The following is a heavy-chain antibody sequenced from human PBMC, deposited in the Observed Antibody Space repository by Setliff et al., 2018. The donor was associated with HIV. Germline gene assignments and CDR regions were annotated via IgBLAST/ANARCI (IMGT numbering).Heavy chain of an antibody. CDR1: GFTFSSYA. CDR2: ISGSGGST. Sequence: PGGSLRLSCAASGFTFSSYAMSWVRQAPGKGLEWVSAISGSGGSTYYADSAKGRFTISRDNSKNTLYLQMNSLRAEDTAVYYCAKDRYYDSSGSPFDYWGQGTLVTVSS. V-gene: IGHV3-23*01. J-gene: IGHJ4*02. CDR3: AKDRYYDSSGSPFDY. D-gene: IGHD3-22*01.